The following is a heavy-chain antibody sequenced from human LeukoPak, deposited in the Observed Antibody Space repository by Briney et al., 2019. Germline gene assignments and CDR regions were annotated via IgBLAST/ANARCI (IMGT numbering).Heavy chain of an antibody. CDR2: IYYSGST. V-gene: IGHV4-59*01. CDR3: AREMDYYGSGTNNWFDP. D-gene: IGHD3-10*01. Sequence: PSETLSLTCTVSGGSISSYYWSWIRQPPGKGLEWIGYIYYSGSTNYNPSLKSRVTISVDTSKNQFSLKLSSVTAADTAVYYCAREMDYYGSGTNNWFDPWGQGTLVTVSS. CDR1: GGSISSYY. J-gene: IGHJ5*02.